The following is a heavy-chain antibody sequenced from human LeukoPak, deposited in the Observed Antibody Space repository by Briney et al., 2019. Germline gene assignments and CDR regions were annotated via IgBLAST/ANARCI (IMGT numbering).Heavy chain of an antibody. Sequence: GASVKVSCKASGGTFSSYAISWVRQAPGQGLEWMGGIIPIFGTANYAQKFQGRVTITADESTSTAYMELSSLRSEDTAVYYCARGVIAAAGPPLDAFDIWGQGTMVTVSS. CDR1: GGTFSSYA. J-gene: IGHJ3*02. CDR3: ARGVIAAAGPPLDAFDI. CDR2: IIPIFGTA. V-gene: IGHV1-69*13. D-gene: IGHD6-13*01.